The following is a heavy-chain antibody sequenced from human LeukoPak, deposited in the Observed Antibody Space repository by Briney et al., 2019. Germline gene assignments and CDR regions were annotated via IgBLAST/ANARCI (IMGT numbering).Heavy chain of an antibody. CDR3: ALQQLAAERGYYPRGDFDY. V-gene: IGHV3-21*01. J-gene: IGHJ4*02. CDR2: ISSSSSYI. Sequence: AGGSLRLSCAASGFTFSSYSMNWVRQAPGKGLEWVSSISSSSSYIYYADSVKGRFTISRDNAKNSLYLQMNSLRAEDTAVYYCALQQLAAERGYYPRGDFDYWGQGTLVTVSS. D-gene: IGHD6-13*01. CDR1: GFTFSSYS.